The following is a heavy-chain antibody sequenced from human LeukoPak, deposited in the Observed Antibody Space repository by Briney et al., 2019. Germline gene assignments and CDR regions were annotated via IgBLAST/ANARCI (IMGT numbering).Heavy chain of an antibody. Sequence: GGSLRLSCAASGFTFSTYAMSWVRQAPGKGLEWVSAISSSGGSTYYADSVKGRFTISRDKSKNTLYLQMNSLRVEDTALYYCARVIGGNYGGDYWGQGTLVTVSS. J-gene: IGHJ4*02. CDR1: GFTFSTYA. CDR2: ISSSGGST. D-gene: IGHD4-23*01. CDR3: ARVIGGNYGGDY. V-gene: IGHV3-23*01.